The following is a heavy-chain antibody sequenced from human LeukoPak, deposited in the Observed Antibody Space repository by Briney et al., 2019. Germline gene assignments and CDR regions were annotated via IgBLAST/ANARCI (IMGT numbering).Heavy chain of an antibody. CDR1: GFTFSSYA. CDR3: ATVYYDSSGYVYYFDY. J-gene: IGHJ4*02. Sequence: GGSLRLSCAASGFTFSSYAVSWVRQAPGKGLEWVSAISGSGDSTYFADSVKGRFTVSRDNSKNTLYLQMNSLRAEDTAVYYCATVYYDSSGYVYYFDYWGQGTLVTVSS. V-gene: IGHV3-23*01. CDR2: ISGSGDST. D-gene: IGHD3-22*01.